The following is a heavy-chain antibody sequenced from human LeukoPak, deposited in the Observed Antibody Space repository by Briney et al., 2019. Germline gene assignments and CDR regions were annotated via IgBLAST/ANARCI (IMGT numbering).Heavy chain of an antibody. CDR1: GYTFTSYG. J-gene: IGHJ1*01. V-gene: IGHV1-18*01. Sequence: GASVKVSCKASGYTFTSYGISWVRQAPGQGLEWMGRISAYNGNTNYAQKLQGRVTMTTDTSTSTAYMELRSLRSEDTAVYYCARVDPRRRVSGGLIYFQHWGQGTLVTVSS. CDR2: ISAYNGNT. D-gene: IGHD6-19*01. CDR3: ARVDPRRRVSGGLIYFQH.